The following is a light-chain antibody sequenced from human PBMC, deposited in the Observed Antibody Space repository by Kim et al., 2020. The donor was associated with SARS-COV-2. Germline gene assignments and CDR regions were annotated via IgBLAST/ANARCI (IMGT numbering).Light chain of an antibody. CDR1: QTVLYNSNNKNY. V-gene: IGKV4-1*01. Sequence: DIVMTQSPDSLAVSLGERATLNCKSSQTVLYNSNNKNYLAWYQQKPGQAPKLLIYWASIRESGVSDRFSGSGSETDFTLTISSLQAEDEAVYYCQQYYSTPPSFGQGTKLDI. CDR2: WAS. J-gene: IGKJ2*03. CDR3: QQYYSTPPS.